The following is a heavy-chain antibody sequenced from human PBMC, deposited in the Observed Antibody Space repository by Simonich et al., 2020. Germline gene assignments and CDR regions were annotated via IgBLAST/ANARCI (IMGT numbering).Heavy chain of an antibody. Sequence: QVQLVQSGAEVKKPGASVKVSCKASGYTFTGYYMHWVRQAPGQGLEWRGRINPNRGGTNYAQKVQGRVTMTRDTSISTAYMELSRLRSDDTAVYYCASSKRGYNWNDFDYWGQGTLVTVSS. D-gene: IGHD1-1*01. CDR1: GYTFTGYY. CDR3: ASSKRGYNWNDFDY. CDR2: INPNRGGT. J-gene: IGHJ4*02. V-gene: IGHV1-2*02.